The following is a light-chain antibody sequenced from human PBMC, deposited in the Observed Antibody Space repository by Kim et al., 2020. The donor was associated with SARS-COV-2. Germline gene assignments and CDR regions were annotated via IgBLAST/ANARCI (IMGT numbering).Light chain of an antibody. V-gene: IGLV1-40*01. CDR3: QSYDSSLSGFVV. Sequence: QSVLTQPPSVSGAPGQRVTISCTGSSSNIGAGYDVHWYQQLPGTAPKLLIYGNSNRPSGVPDRFSGSNCGTSASLAITGLQAEDEADYYCQSYDSSLSGFVVFGGGTQLTVL. CDR1: SSNIGAGYD. J-gene: IGLJ2*01. CDR2: GNS.